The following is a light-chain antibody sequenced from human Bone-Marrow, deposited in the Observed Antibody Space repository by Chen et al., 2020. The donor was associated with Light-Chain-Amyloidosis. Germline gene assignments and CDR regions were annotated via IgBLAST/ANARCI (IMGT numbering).Light chain of an antibody. CDR3: QQYGTSPPT. V-gene: IGKV3-20*01. J-gene: IGKJ4*01. Sequence: EIVLTQSPGTLSLSPGEGANLSCRASQTISSNYLTWYQQKFGQAPRLLIYGSSSRATGIPDRFTGSGSGTDFTLTINRLEPEDFAMYYCQQYGTSPPTFGEGTKVEIK. CDR1: QTISSNY. CDR2: GSS.